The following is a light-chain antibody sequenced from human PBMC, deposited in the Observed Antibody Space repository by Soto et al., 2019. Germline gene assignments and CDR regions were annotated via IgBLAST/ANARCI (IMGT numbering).Light chain of an antibody. CDR2: DVT. J-gene: IGLJ2*01. CDR3: CSFAGSSLV. Sequence: ALTQPRSVSGSPGQSVTISCTGTSGDVGGYNYVSWYQQHPGKAPKLMIYDVTKRPSGVPDRFSGSKSGNAASLTISGLQAEDESHYYCCSFAGSSLVFGGGTKLTVL. CDR1: SGDVGGYNY. V-gene: IGLV2-11*01.